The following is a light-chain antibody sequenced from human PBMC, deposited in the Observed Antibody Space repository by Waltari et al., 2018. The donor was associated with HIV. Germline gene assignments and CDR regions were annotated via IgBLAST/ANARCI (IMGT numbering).Light chain of an antibody. J-gene: IGLJ3*02. V-gene: IGLV2-8*01. CDR1: SSDVGGYNY. Sequence: QSALTQPPSASGSPGQSVTIPCTGTSSDVGGYNYVSWNQQHPGKAPKLMIFDVSKRPSGVPDRFSGSKAGNTASLTVSGLQAEDEADYYCGSYSGSKNFAVFGGGTKLTVL. CDR2: DVS. CDR3: GSYSGSKNFAV.